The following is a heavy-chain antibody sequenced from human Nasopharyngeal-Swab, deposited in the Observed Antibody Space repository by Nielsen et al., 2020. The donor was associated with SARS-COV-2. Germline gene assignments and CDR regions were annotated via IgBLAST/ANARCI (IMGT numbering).Heavy chain of an antibody. J-gene: IGHJ4*02. V-gene: IGHV3-21*01. CDR2: ISSRRSNI. CDR1: GFVFSIYG. Sequence: GESLKISCAASGFVFSIYGMNWVRQAPGKGLEWVSSISSRRSNIYYADSVKGRFTISRDNAKNSLYLQMNSLRAEDTAVYYCARDIGGGRYGSDYWGQGTLVTVSS. D-gene: IGHD3-16*01. CDR3: ARDIGGGRYGSDY.